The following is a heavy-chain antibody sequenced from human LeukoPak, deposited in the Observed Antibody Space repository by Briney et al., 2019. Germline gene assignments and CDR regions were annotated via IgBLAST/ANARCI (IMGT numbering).Heavy chain of an antibody. CDR2: ISSSGRAV. CDR3: ARDINYCTPTLCHRNWFDP. D-gene: IGHD2-8*01. V-gene: IGHV3-48*01. CDR1: EFSLSSYS. Sequence: GGSLRLSCAASEFSLSSYSMDWFRQTPGKGLEWISYISSSGRAVYYADSVEGRFTVSRDNAKNALYLEMNDLRAEDSAVYYCARDINYCTPTLCHRNWFDPWGQGTLVTVSS. J-gene: IGHJ5*02.